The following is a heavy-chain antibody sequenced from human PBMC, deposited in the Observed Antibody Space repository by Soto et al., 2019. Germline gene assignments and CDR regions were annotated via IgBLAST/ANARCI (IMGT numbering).Heavy chain of an antibody. V-gene: IGHV1-3*01. D-gene: IGHD1-26*01. CDR3: ARDRGRGGSYYVYYYGMDV. CDR1: GYAFTSYA. Sequence: ASVKVSCKASGYAFTSYAMHWVRQAPGQSLEWMGWINAGNGNTKYSQKFQGRVTITRDTSTSTAYMELSSLRSEDTAMYFCARDRGRGGSYYVYYYGMDVWGQGTTVTVSS. J-gene: IGHJ6*02. CDR2: INAGNGNT.